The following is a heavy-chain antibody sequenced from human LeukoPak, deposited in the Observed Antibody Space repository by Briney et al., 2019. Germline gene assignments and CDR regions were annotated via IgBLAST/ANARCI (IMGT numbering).Heavy chain of an antibody. J-gene: IGHJ5*02. Sequence: SETLSLTCAVYGGSFSGYYWSWIRQPPGKGLEWIGEINHSGSTYYNPSLKSRVTISVDTSKNQFSLKLSSVTAADTAVYYCARDFGDAYCSGGSCYSGEWFDPWGQGTLVTVSS. CDR2: INHSGST. D-gene: IGHD2-15*01. CDR3: ARDFGDAYCSGGSCYSGEWFDP. CDR1: GGSFSGYY. V-gene: IGHV4-34*01.